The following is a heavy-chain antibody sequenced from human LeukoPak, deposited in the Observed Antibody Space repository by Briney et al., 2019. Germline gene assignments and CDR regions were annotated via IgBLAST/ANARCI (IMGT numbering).Heavy chain of an antibody. CDR1: GFPFSSYW. D-gene: IGHD3-10*01. CDR3: AVRGGGDYYYYGMDV. CDR2: IMQDGGEK. J-gene: IGHJ6*02. V-gene: IGHV3-7*01. Sequence: GGSLRLSCAASGFPFSSYWMSWVRQAPGKALEWVANIMQDGGEKYYVASVKGRFTISRDNAKNSLYLQMNSLRAEDTAVYYCAVRGGGDYYYYGMDVWGQGTTVTVSS.